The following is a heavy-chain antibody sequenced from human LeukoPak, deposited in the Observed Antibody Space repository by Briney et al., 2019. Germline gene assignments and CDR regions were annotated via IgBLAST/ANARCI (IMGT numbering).Heavy chain of an antibody. Sequence: SETLSLTCTVSGGSISSSSYYWGWIRQPPGKGLEWIGSIYYSGSTYYNPSLKSRVTISVDTSKNQFSLKLSSVTAADTAVYYCARDRSGYSSSWYASGYNWFDPWGQGTLVTVSS. D-gene: IGHD6-13*01. CDR2: IYYSGST. J-gene: IGHJ5*02. V-gene: IGHV4-39*07. CDR3: ARDRSGYSSSWYASGYNWFDP. CDR1: GGSISSSSYY.